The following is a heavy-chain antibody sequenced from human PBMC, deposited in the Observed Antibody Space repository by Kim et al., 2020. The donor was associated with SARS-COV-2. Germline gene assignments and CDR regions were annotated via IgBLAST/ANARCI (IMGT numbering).Heavy chain of an antibody. CDR2: IYYSGST. D-gene: IGHD1-1*01. J-gene: IGHJ2*01. Sequence: SETLSLTCTVSGCSISSYYWSWIRQPPGKGLEWIGYIYYSGSTNYNPSLKSRVTISVDTSKNQFSLKLSSVTAADTAVYYCARDHREWVQYTANWYFDL. CDR3: ARDHREWVQYTANWYFDL. V-gene: IGHV4-59*01. CDR1: GCSISSYY.